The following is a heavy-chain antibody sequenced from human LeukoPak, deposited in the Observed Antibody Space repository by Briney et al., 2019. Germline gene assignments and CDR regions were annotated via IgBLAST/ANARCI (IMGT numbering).Heavy chain of an antibody. CDR2: IYYSGST. Sequence: PSETLSLTCTVSGGSISSDFWSWIRQPSGKGLEWIGHIYYSGSTTYNPSLKSRVTISVDTSKNQFSLKLSSVTAADTALYYCARHFWPSAGYFDPWGRGTLVTVSS. CDR3: ARHFWPSAGYFDP. CDR1: GGSISSDF. D-gene: IGHD3-3*02. V-gene: IGHV4-59*03. J-gene: IGHJ5*02.